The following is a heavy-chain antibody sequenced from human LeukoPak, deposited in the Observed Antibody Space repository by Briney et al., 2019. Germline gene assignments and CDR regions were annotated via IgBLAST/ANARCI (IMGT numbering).Heavy chain of an antibody. CDR2: IYYSGTT. CDR3: ARGLGDYGNYGNAFDM. V-gene: IGHV4-59*01. D-gene: IGHD4-11*01. CDR1: GXSISSSY. J-gene: IGHJ3*02. Sequence: SETLSLTCTVSGXSISSSYGSWIRQPPGKGLDWIGYIYYSGTTKYNPSLKSRVTISVDTSKNQFSLKLSSVTAADTAVYYCARGLGDYGNYGNAFDMWGQGTLVTVSS.